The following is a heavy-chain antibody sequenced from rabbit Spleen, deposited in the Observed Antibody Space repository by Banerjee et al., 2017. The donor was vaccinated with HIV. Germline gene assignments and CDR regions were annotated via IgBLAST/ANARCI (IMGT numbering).Heavy chain of an antibody. V-gene: IGHV1S40*01. CDR1: GFSFSSSYY. D-gene: IGHD4-1*01. Sequence: QSLEESGGDLVKPGASLTLTCTASGFSFSSSYYMCWVRQAPGKGLEWIACIYIGGGSTYYASWVNGRFTISKTSSTTVTLQMASLTAADTATYFCAGEDYGSGWHALDLWGPGTLVTVS. CDR3: AGEDYGSGWHALDL. CDR2: IYIGGGST. J-gene: IGHJ6*01.